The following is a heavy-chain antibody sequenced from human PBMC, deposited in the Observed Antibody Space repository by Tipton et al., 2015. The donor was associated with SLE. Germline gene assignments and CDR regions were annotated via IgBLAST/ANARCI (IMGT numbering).Heavy chain of an antibody. CDR2: TYAGTVDGNT. CDR1: GFTLTSYA. D-gene: IGHD4-11*01. Sequence: SLRLSCAASGFTLTSYAMNWVRRAPGKGLEWVSATYAGTVDGNTHYAQSVEGRFTSCRDISKNTLYLQMNSLSAEDTAVYYCAKSGTHINYSNWGFDYGDQGILVAVSS. J-gene: IGHJ4*02. V-gene: IGHV3-23*03. CDR3: AKSGTHINYSNWGFDY.